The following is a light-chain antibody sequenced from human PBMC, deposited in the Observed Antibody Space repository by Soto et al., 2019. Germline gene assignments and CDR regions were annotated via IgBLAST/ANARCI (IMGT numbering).Light chain of an antibody. CDR1: QDISRY. V-gene: IGKV1-39*01. CDR3: QQSYSLPLT. CDR2: AAS. Sequence: DIQMTQSPSSMSASVGDRVTITCRARQDISRYLNWYLQTPGKAPKLLIYAASTLQSGVPPRFSGNQSGTDCTLTISSLQPEDCATYYCQQSYSLPLTFGPGTKVD. J-gene: IGKJ3*01.